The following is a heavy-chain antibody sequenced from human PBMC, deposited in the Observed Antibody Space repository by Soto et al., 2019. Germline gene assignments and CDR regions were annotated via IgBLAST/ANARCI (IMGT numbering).Heavy chain of an antibody. CDR3: ARDKDWAFDY. J-gene: IGHJ4*02. V-gene: IGHV3-48*04. CDR1: GFSFSSYS. D-gene: IGHD3-9*01. Sequence: EVQLVESGGGLVQPGGSLRLSCVASGFSFSSYSMVWVRQAPGKGLEWIAYIFVSSTTIHYADSVKGRFTVSRDNTQNSLFLLMNSLRAEDTGIYYGARDKDWAFDYWGQGTQVIVSS. CDR2: IFVSSTTI.